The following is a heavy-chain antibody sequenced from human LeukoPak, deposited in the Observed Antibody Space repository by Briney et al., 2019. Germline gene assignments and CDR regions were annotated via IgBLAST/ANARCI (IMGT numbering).Heavy chain of an antibody. CDR1: GFTFSDYY. CDR2: TSSSGSTI. CDR3: ARGEGLRYFDWFENYYYYYGMDV. D-gene: IGHD3-9*01. J-gene: IGHJ6*02. Sequence: GGSLRLSCAASGFTFSDYYMSWIRQAPGKGLEWVSYTSSSGSTIYYADSVKGRFTISRDNAKNSLYLQMNSLRAEDTAVYYCARGEGLRYFDWFENYYYYYGMDVWGQGTTVTVSS. V-gene: IGHV3-11*01.